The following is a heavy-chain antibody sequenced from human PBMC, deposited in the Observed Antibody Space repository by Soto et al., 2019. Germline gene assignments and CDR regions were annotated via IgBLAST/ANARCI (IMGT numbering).Heavy chain of an antibody. V-gene: IGHV4-31*03. CDR1: GGSISSGGYY. J-gene: IGHJ3*02. CDR2: IYYSGST. CDR3: ARDGGRYCSGGSCRENAFDI. D-gene: IGHD2-15*01. Sequence: SETLSLTCTVSGGSISSGGYYWSWIRQHPGKGLEWIGYIYYSGSTYYNPSLKSRVTISVDMSKNQFSLKLSSVTAADTAVYYCARDGGRYCSGGSCRENAFDIWGQGTMVTVSS.